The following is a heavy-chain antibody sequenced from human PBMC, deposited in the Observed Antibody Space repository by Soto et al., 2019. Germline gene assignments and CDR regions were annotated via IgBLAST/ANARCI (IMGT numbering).Heavy chain of an antibody. CDR2: IYSGGST. D-gene: IGHD6-19*01. CDR1: GFTVSSNY. Sequence: GGSLRLSCAASGFTVSSNYMSWVRQAPGKGLEWASVIYSGGSTYYADSVKGRFTISRDNSKNTLYLQMNSLRAEDTAVYYCARVNTEQWLVYYYGMDVWGQGTTVTVSS. J-gene: IGHJ6*02. V-gene: IGHV3-53*01. CDR3: ARVNTEQWLVYYYGMDV.